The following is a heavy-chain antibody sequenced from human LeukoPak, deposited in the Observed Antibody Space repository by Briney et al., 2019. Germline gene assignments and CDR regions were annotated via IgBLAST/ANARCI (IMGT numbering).Heavy chain of an antibody. V-gene: IGHV3-33*01. J-gene: IGHJ6*03. CDR1: GFTFSSYG. CDR2: IWYDGSNK. CDR3: ARRLYYMDV. Sequence: PGRSLRLSCAASGFTFSSYGMHWVRQAPGKGLEWVAAIWYDGSNKYYADSVKGRFTISRDNSKNTLYLQMNSLRAEDTAVYYCARRLYYMDVWGKGTTVTVSS.